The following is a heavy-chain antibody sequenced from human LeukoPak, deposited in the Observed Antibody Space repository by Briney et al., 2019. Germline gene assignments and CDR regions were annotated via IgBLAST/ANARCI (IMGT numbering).Heavy chain of an antibody. CDR1: GFTFSSYW. Sequence: GGSLRLSCAASGFTFSSYWMSWVRQAPGKGLEWVANKKQDGSEKYYVDSVKGRFTISRDNAKNSLYLQMNSLRAEDTAVYYCAREEKYYDFWSGYYWGTIDYWGQGTLVTVSS. CDR3: AREEKYYDFWSGYYWGTIDY. V-gene: IGHV3-7*03. J-gene: IGHJ4*02. D-gene: IGHD3-3*01. CDR2: KKQDGSEK.